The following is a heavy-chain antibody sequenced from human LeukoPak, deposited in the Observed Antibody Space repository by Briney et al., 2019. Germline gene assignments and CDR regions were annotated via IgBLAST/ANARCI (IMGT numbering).Heavy chain of an antibody. D-gene: IGHD2-15*01. CDR3: ARIGGIVLFDP. Sequence: SETLSLTCAVYGGSFSGYYRSWIRQPPGKGLEWIGEINHSGSTNYNPSLKSRVTISVDTSKNQFSLKLSSVTAADTAVYYCARIGGIVLFDPWGQGTLVTVSS. V-gene: IGHV4-34*01. CDR1: GGSFSGYY. J-gene: IGHJ5*02. CDR2: INHSGST.